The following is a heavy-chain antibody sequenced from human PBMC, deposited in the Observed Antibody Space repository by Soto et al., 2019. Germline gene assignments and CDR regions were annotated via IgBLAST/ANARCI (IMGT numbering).Heavy chain of an antibody. CDR2: IYADGRT. CDR1: GFTVSSNY. CDR3: ATARIGVAGSFEY. Sequence: GGSXRLSCAASGFTVSSNYMRWVRQAPGKGLEWVSVIYADGRTLYTDSVKGRFTFYRDNSKNTLYLQMNSLTAEDTAVYYCATARIGVAGSFEYWGQRTLVTVS. J-gene: IGHJ4*02. V-gene: IGHV3-66*01. D-gene: IGHD6-19*01.